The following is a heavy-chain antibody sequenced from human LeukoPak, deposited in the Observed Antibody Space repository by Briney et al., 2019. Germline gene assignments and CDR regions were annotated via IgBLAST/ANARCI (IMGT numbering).Heavy chain of an antibody. Sequence: ASVKVSYKAPGYTFTGYYMHWVRQAPGQGLEWMGWINPNSGGTNYAQKFQGRVTLTRDTSISTAYMELSSLRSDDTAVYYCARDRASSDSHNWFDPWGQGTLVTVSS. CDR3: ARDRASSDSHNWFDP. CDR2: INPNSGGT. J-gene: IGHJ5*02. CDR1: GYTFTGYY. V-gene: IGHV1-2*02. D-gene: IGHD6-19*01.